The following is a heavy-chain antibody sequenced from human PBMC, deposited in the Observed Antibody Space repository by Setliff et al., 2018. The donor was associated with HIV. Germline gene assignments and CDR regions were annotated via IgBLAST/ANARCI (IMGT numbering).Heavy chain of an antibody. D-gene: IGHD2-15*01. Sequence: GSLRLSCAASGFTFSIYAMTWVRRVPGKGLEWLSYISGGSTLIQYADSVKGRFTVSRDNVDNSLSLQMNNLRAEDTALYYCATGGGGSSGSRWFDYWGRGTLVTVSS. CDR3: ATGGGGSSGSRWFDY. CDR1: GFTFSIYA. V-gene: IGHV3-48*01. J-gene: IGHJ4*02. CDR2: ISGGSTLI.